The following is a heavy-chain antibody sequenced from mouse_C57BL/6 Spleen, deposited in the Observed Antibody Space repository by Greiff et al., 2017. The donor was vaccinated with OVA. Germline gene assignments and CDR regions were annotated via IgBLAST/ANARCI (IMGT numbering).Heavy chain of an antibody. CDR1: GYAFSSSW. Sequence: QVQLQQSGPELVKPGASVKISCKASGYAFSSSWMNWVKQRPGKGLEWIGRIYPGDGDTKYNGKFKGKATLTADKSSSTAYMQLSSLTSEDSAVYFCAEIYYDYDGAMDDWGQGTSVTVSS. V-gene: IGHV1-82*01. D-gene: IGHD2-4*01. CDR2: IYPGDGDT. CDR3: AEIYYDYDGAMDD. J-gene: IGHJ4*01.